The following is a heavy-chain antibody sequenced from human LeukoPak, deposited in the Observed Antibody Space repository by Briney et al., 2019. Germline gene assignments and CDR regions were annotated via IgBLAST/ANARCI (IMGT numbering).Heavy chain of an antibody. Sequence: SETLSLTCAVSGGSISSGGYSWSWIRQPPGKGLEWIGYVYHSGSTYYNPSLRSRVTISVDRSKNQFSLKLSSVTAADTAVYYCARAADSSGYYHDYWGQGTLVTVSS. CDR2: VYHSGST. CDR1: GGSISSGGYS. CDR3: ARAADSSGYYHDY. V-gene: IGHV4-30-2*01. J-gene: IGHJ4*02. D-gene: IGHD3-22*01.